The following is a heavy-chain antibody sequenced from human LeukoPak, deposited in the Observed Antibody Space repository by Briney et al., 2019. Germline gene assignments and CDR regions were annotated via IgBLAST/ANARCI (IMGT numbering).Heavy chain of an antibody. V-gene: IGHV4-34*01. J-gene: IGHJ4*02. CDR2: INHSGST. CDR1: GGSFSGYY. Sequence: SETLSLTCAVYGGSFSGYYWSWIRQPPGKGLERIGEINHSGSTNYNPSLKSRVTISVDTSKNQFSLKLSSVTAADTAVYYCARHEVRGSTSSFSVSTFDSWGQGTLVTVSS. D-gene: IGHD6-6*01. CDR3: ARHEVRGSTSSFSVSTFDS.